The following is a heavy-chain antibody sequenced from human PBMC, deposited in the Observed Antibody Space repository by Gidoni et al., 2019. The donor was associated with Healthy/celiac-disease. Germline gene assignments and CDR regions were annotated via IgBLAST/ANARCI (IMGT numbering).Heavy chain of an antibody. CDR3: ARAGYYGGDSDYWYFDL. J-gene: IGHJ2*01. V-gene: IGHV3-13*01. CDR2: IGTAGDT. D-gene: IGHD2-21*02. Sequence: EVQLVASGGGLVQPGGSLRLSCAASGFTFSSYEMHWVGQATGKGLEWVSAIGTAGDTYYPGSVKGRFTISRENAKNSLYLQMNSLRAEDTAVYYCARAGYYGGDSDYWYFDLWGRGTLVTVSS. CDR1: GFTFSSYE.